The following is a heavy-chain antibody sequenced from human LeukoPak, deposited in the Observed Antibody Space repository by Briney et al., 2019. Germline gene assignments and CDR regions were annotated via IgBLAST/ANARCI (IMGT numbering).Heavy chain of an antibody. J-gene: IGHJ4*02. D-gene: IGHD1-26*01. V-gene: IGHV1-46*01. Sequence: ASVKVSCKASGYTFTSYYMHWVQQAPGQGLEWVGIINPSAGSMYAQKFQGRVTVTRDTSTSTVYMELSSLTSEDTAVYYCARSPSGGYSDYWGQGTLVTVSS. CDR2: INPSAGS. CDR1: GYTFTSYY. CDR3: ARSPSGGYSDY.